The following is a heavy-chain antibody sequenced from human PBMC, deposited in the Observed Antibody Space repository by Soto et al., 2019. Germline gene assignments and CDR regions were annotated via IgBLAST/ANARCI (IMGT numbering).Heavy chain of an antibody. CDR3: ARDPAPSGWYDY. J-gene: IGHJ4*02. CDR2: INSDGSST. Sequence: LRLSCAASGFSFSNYWMHWVRQVPGKGLVWVSRINSDGSSTSYADSVKGRFTISRDNAKNRLFLQMNSLRAEDTAVYYCARDPAPSGWYDYWGQGTLVTVSS. D-gene: IGHD6-19*01. V-gene: IGHV3-74*01. CDR1: GFSFSNYW.